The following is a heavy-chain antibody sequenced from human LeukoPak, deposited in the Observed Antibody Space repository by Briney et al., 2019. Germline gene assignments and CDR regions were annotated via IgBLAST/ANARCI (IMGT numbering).Heavy chain of an antibody. CDR1: GGSISSGSYY. Sequence: PSQTPSLTCTVSGGSISSGSYYWSWIGQPAGKGLEWIGRIYTSGSTNYNPSLKSRVTISVDTSKNQFSLKLSSVTAADTAVYYCAREGGSYFGNWFDPWGQGTLVTVSS. CDR3: AREGGSYFGNWFDP. V-gene: IGHV4-61*02. D-gene: IGHD1-26*01. J-gene: IGHJ5*02. CDR2: IYTSGST.